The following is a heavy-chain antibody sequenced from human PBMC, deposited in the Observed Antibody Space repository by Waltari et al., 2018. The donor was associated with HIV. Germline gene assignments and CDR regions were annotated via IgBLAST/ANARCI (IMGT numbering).Heavy chain of an antibody. CDR3: ATSGKYNWNYAVDY. V-gene: IGHV4-39*01. CDR1: VGSISSSSYY. D-gene: IGHD1-7*01. CDR2: IYYSGST. J-gene: IGHJ4*02. Sequence: QLQLQESGPGLVKPSETLSLTCTVSVGSISSSSYYWGWIRQPPGKGLEWIGSIYYSGSTYYNPSLKSRVTISVDTSKNQFSLKLSSVTAADTAVYYCATSGKYNWNYAVDYWGQGTLVTVSS.